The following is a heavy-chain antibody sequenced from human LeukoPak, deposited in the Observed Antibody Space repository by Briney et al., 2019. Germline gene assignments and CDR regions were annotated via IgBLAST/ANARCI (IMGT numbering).Heavy chain of an antibody. D-gene: IGHD2-2*01. J-gene: IGHJ5*02. CDR1: GFPFSSYW. V-gene: IGHV3-7*03. CDR2: INQEGSEK. Sequence: GGSLRLSCVASGFPFSSYWMTWVRQAPGKGLEWVANINQEGSEKYYVDSVKGRFTISRDNAKNSLYLQMNSLRAEDTAVYFCARGGTRGGWFDPWGQGTLVTVSS. CDR3: ARGGTRGGWFDP.